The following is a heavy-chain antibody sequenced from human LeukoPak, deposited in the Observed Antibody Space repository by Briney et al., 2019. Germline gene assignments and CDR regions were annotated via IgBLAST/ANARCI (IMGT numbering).Heavy chain of an antibody. CDR1: GYTFTGYY. J-gene: IGHJ5*02. D-gene: IGHD3-3*01. V-gene: IGHV1-2*02. Sequence: GASVKVSCKASGYTFTGYYMHWVRQAPGQGLEWMGWINPNSGGTNYAQRFQGRVTMTRDTSISTAYMELSRLRSDDTAVYYCARDLHDFWSGFPFDPWGQGTLVIVSS. CDR3: ARDLHDFWSGFPFDP. CDR2: INPNSGGT.